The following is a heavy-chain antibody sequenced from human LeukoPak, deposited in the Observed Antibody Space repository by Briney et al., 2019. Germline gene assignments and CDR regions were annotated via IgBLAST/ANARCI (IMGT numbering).Heavy chain of an antibody. D-gene: IGHD5-12*01. J-gene: IGHJ3*02. CDR3: YSGYEMGAFDI. Sequence: GGSLRLSCAASGFTFSSYGMHWVRQAPGKGLEWVAFIRYDGSNKYYAGSVKGRFTISRDNSKNTLYLQMNSLRAEDTAVYYCYSGYEMGAFDIWGQGTMVTVSS. V-gene: IGHV3-30*02. CDR2: IRYDGSNK. CDR1: GFTFSSYG.